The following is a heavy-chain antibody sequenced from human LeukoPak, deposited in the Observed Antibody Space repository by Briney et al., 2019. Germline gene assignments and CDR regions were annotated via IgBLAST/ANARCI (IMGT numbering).Heavy chain of an antibody. CDR1: SGSINSYY. Sequence: SETLSLTCTVSSGSINSYYWSWIRQPPGKGLEWIGYIYYSGSSNYNPSLKSRVTISADTSKNQFSLKLSSVTAADTAMYYCARVELLPYWYFGLWGRGTLVTVSS. CDR3: ARVELLPYWYFGL. V-gene: IGHV4-59*12. D-gene: IGHD1-26*01. CDR2: IYYSGSS. J-gene: IGHJ2*01.